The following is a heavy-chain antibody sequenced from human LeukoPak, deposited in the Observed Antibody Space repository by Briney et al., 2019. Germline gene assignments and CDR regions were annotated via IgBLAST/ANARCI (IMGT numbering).Heavy chain of an antibody. V-gene: IGHV3-30*02. Sequence: GGSLRLSCAASGFTFSTYGMHWVRQAPGKGLEWVAFIRFDGTNKYYGDSVKGRFTISRDNSKNTLYLQMNSLRPEDTAIYYCAKAVDTAMVQGFDCWGQGTLVTVSS. CDR3: AKAVDTAMVQGFDC. D-gene: IGHD5-18*01. CDR1: GFTFSTYG. CDR2: IRFDGTNK. J-gene: IGHJ4*02.